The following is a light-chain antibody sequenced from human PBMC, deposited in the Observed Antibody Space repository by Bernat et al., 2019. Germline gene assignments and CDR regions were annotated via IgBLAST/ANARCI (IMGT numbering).Light chain of an antibody. CDR1: QGIRID. CDR2: AAS. CDR3: LQHNSYTCT. Sequence: DIQMTQSPSSLSASVGDRVTITCRASQGIRIDLGWYQQKPGKAPKRLIYAASSLQSGVPSRFSGSGSGTEFTLTISSLQPEDFATYYCLQHNSYTCTFGQGTQLEI. J-gene: IGKJ2*02. V-gene: IGKV1-17*01.